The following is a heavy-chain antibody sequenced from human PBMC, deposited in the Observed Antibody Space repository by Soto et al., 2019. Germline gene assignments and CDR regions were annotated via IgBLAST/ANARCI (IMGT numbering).Heavy chain of an antibody. V-gene: IGHV3-30*18. D-gene: IGHD1-7*01. Sequence: LRLSCAASGFTFSSYGMHWVRQAPGKGLEWVAVISYDGSNKYYADSVKGRFTISRDNSKNTLYLQMNSLRAEDTAVYYCAKDRRLELNYFDYWGQGTLVTVSS. J-gene: IGHJ4*02. CDR1: GFTFSSYG. CDR3: AKDRRLELNYFDY. CDR2: ISYDGSNK.